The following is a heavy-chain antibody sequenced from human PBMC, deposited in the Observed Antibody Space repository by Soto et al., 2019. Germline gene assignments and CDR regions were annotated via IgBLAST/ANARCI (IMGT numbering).Heavy chain of an antibody. V-gene: IGHV1-8*02. D-gene: IGHD2-2*01. CDR3: ARSRTGRNWFDP. CDR2: INANSGNT. Sequence: ASVKVSCKASGSSFNNYGVSWVRQAPGQGLEWMGWINANSGNTGYAQRFQGRVTMTRNTSTSTAYMELSSLRSEDTAVYYCARSRTGRNWFDPWGQGTLVTVSS. CDR1: GSSFNNYG. J-gene: IGHJ5*02.